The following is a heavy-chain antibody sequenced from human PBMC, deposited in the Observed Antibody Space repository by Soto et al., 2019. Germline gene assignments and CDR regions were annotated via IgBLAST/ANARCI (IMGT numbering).Heavy chain of an antibody. V-gene: IGHV3-7*01. CDR1: GFTFSSYW. D-gene: IGHD2-2*01. Sequence: EVQLVESGGGLVQPGGSLRLSCAASGFTFSSYWMSWVRQAPGKGLEWVANIKQDGSEKYYVDSVKGRFTISRDNAQNSLYLQMNRLRAEDTAVYYCATDFSLGVPAAIDKSFDPWGQGTLVTVSS. CDR3: ATDFSLGVPAAIDKSFDP. CDR2: IKQDGSEK. J-gene: IGHJ5*02.